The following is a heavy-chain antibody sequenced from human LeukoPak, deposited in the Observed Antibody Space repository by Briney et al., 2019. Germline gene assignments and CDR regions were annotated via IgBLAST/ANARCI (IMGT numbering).Heavy chain of an antibody. CDR2: IKQDGSKK. Sequence: PGGSLRLSCAASGFSFSTHWMSWVRQAPGKGLEWVGSIKQDGSKKSYVDSVKGRFTISRDNAENSLYLQMNSLRVEDTAVYYCARGDGVYVYWGQGTLVTVSS. J-gene: IGHJ4*02. D-gene: IGHD5/OR15-5a*01. CDR1: GFSFSTHW. CDR3: ARGDGVYVY. V-gene: IGHV3-7*05.